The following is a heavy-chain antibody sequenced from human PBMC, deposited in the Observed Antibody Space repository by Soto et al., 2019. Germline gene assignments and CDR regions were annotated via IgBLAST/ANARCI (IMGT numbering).Heavy chain of an antibody. D-gene: IGHD4-4*01. V-gene: IGHV1-69*13. CDR2: IIPIFGTA. Sequence: SVKVSCKASGGTFSSYAISWVRQAPGQGLEWMGGIIPIFGTANYAQKFQGSVTITADESPSTAYMELSSPRSEETAVYYCARAYSNYGRDGMDVWGQGTTVTVS. J-gene: IGHJ6*02. CDR3: ARAYSNYGRDGMDV. CDR1: GGTFSSYA.